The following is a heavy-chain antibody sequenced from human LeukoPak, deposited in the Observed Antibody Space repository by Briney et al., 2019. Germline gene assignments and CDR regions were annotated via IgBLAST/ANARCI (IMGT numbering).Heavy chain of an antibody. Sequence: PGGSLRLSCSASGFTFSSYAMSWVRQAPGKGLEGVSAISGSGGSSYYADSVKGRFTISRDNSKNTLYLKMNSLRAEDTAVYYCAKDRYYGSGSYFYFDYWGQGTLVTVSS. CDR3: AKDRYYGSGSYFYFDY. V-gene: IGHV3-23*01. CDR1: GFTFSSYA. J-gene: IGHJ4*02. D-gene: IGHD3-10*01. CDR2: ISGSGGSS.